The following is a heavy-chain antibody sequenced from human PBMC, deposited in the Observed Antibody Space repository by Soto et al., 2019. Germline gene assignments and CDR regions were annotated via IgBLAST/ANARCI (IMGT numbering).Heavy chain of an antibody. CDR3: ARGLTKGGSYYYGSGSYYNVLDY. Sequence: QVQLVQSGAEVKKPGASVKVSCKASGYTFTSYGISWVRQAPGQGLEWMGWISAYNGNTNHAQKLQGRVTMTTDTPTSRAYMGLRSLRSDDTAVYYCARGLTKGGSYYYGSGSYYNVLDYWGQGTLVTVSS. J-gene: IGHJ4*02. V-gene: IGHV1-18*01. CDR1: GYTFTSYG. CDR2: ISAYNGNT. D-gene: IGHD3-10*01.